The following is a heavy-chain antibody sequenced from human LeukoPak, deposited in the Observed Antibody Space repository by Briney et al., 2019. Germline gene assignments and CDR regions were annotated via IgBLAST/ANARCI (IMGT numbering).Heavy chain of an antibody. CDR1: AFTFSSYA. J-gene: IGHJ4*02. D-gene: IGHD2-2*01. Sequence: GGSLRLSCGASAFTFSSYAMSWVRQTPGRGLEWVAGVSPSGGRTLYADSVEGRFTISRDNSNDTVYLQLSSLRAEDSALYYCAKVRGVYCSSPACYYYDSWGQGTPVTVSS. CDR2: VSPSGGRT. CDR3: AKVRGVYCSSPACYYYDS. V-gene: IGHV3-23*01.